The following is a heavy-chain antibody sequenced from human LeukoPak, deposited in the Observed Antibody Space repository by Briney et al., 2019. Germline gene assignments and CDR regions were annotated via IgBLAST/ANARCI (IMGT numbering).Heavy chain of an antibody. CDR1: GFTFSSYE. CDR3: AREYLLGPGNAFDI. J-gene: IGHJ3*02. D-gene: IGHD3-16*01. CDR2: TSSSGSTT. Sequence: PGGSLRLSCAASGFTFSSYEMNWVRQAPGKGLEWVSYTSSSGSTTYYADSVKGRFTISRDNAKNSLYLQMNSLRADDTAIYYCAREYLLGPGNAFDIWGQGTMVTVSS. V-gene: IGHV3-48*03.